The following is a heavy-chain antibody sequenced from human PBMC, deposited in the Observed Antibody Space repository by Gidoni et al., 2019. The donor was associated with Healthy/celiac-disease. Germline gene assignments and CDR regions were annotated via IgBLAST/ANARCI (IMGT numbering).Heavy chain of an antibody. CDR3: ARERGSSGWYNFDY. Sequence: EVQLVESGGGLVQPGGSLRLSCAASGFTFRSYWMSWVRQAPGKGLEWVANIKQDASEKYYVDSVKGRFTISRDNAKNSLYLQMNSLRAEDTAVYYCARERGSSGWYNFDYWGQGTLVTVSS. CDR2: IKQDASEK. D-gene: IGHD6-19*01. CDR1: GFTFRSYW. J-gene: IGHJ4*02. V-gene: IGHV3-7*01.